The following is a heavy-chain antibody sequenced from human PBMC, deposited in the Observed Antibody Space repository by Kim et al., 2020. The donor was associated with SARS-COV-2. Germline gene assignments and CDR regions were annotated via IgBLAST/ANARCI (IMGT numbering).Heavy chain of an antibody. Sequence: SLKSRVTISVDTSKNQFSLKLSSVTAADTAVYYCARSYCSGGSCSRYFDYWGQGTLVTVSS. V-gene: IGHV4-34*01. D-gene: IGHD2-15*01. J-gene: IGHJ4*02. CDR3: ARSYCSGGSCSRYFDY.